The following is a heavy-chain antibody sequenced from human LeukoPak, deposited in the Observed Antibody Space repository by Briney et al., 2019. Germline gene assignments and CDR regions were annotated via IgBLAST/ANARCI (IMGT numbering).Heavy chain of an antibody. J-gene: IGHJ4*02. CDR1: GGSIRSSYYY. Sequence: SETLSLTCTVSGGSIRSSYYYWGWLRQPPGKGLEWIGSIYDSGSTYYNPSFKSRVTISVDTSKNQFSLKLNSVTAADTAVYYCARLGYCSSASCGPLDYWGQGTLVTVSS. D-gene: IGHD2-2*01. CDR2: IYDSGST. V-gene: IGHV4-39*01. CDR3: ARLGYCSSASCGPLDY.